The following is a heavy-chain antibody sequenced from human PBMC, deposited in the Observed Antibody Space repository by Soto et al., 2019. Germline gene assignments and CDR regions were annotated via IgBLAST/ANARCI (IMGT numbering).Heavy chain of an antibody. V-gene: IGHV4-59*07. Sequence: QVQLQESGPGLVKTSDTLSLTSTVSGGSITPYYWSWIRQPPGEGLEWIGYVSYSGKTGYKPSPKSRVSMSIGTSKNEFSLKLTSLTAADAATYYCARQQYTVVTAFDVWGQRTTVAVSS. J-gene: IGHJ3*01. CDR1: GGSITPYY. D-gene: IGHD2-15*01. CDR2: VSYSGKT. CDR3: ARQQYTVVTAFDV.